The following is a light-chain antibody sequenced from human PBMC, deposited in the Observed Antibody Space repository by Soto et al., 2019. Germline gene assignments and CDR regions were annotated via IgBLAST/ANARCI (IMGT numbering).Light chain of an antibody. Sequence: DIVLTQSPATLSLSPGERATLSCRASQSISSHLAWYQQKPGQSPRLLIYGASTRATAIPSRFRASGSGTDFTLTIATLEPDDLAVYYCQQRSDWPVAFGQGTRLEIK. CDR3: QQRSDWPVA. J-gene: IGKJ5*01. V-gene: IGKV3-11*01. CDR1: QSISSH. CDR2: GAS.